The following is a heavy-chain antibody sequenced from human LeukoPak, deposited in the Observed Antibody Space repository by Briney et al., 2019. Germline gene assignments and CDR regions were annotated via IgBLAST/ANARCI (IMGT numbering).Heavy chain of an antibody. CDR2: IYYSGST. J-gene: IGHJ4*02. D-gene: IGHD2-2*01. CDR3: ARGPPIFEDCSSTSCYREAFDY. Sequence: SETLSLTCTVSGGSISSSSYYWGWIRQPPGKGLEWIGSIYYSGSTYYNPSLKSRVTISVDTSENQFSLKLSSVTAADTAVYYCARGPPIFEDCSSTSCYREAFDYWGQGTLVTVSS. V-gene: IGHV4-39*07. CDR1: GGSISSSSYY.